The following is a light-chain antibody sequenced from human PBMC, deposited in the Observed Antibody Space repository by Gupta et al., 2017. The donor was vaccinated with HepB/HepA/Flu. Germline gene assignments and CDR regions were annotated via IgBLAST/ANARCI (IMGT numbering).Light chain of an antibody. V-gene: IGKV4-1*01. CDR1: QSVLYSSNNKNY. J-gene: IGKJ4*01. CDR3: QQEDSTPNT. CDR2: WAS. Sequence: DIVMTQSPDSLAVSLGERATINCKSSQSVLYSSNNKNYLAWYQQKPGQPPKLLIYWASTRESGVPDRFSGSGSGTDFTLTISSRQAEDVAVYYCQQEDSTPNTFGGGTKVEIK.